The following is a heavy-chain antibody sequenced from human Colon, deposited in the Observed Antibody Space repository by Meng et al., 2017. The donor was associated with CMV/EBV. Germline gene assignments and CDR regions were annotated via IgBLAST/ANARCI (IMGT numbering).Heavy chain of an antibody. Sequence: GSLRLSCAVSGGPFSGYYWSWIRQPPGKGLEWIGEIEHSGSTNYNPSLMSRVTISIDTSRNQFSLKLTSVTAADTAVYYCARLLIYDFWSGFDYWGQGTLVTVSS. V-gene: IGHV4-34*01. D-gene: IGHD3-3*01. CDR3: ARLLIYDFWSGFDY. CDR1: GGPFSGYY. CDR2: IEHSGST. J-gene: IGHJ4*02.